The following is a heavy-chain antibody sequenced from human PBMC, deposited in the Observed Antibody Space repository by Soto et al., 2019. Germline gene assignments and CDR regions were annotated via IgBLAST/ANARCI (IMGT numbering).Heavy chain of an antibody. V-gene: IGHV1-69*02. CDR2: IIPILGIA. CDR1: GGTFSSYT. D-gene: IGHD2-15*01. J-gene: IGHJ3*02. CDR3: ARGSAATARAFDI. Sequence: GASVEVSCKASGGTFSSYTISWVRQAPGQGLEWMGRIIPILGIANYAQKFQGRVTITADKSTSTAYMELSSLRSEDTAVYYCARGSAATARAFDIWGQGTMVTVSS.